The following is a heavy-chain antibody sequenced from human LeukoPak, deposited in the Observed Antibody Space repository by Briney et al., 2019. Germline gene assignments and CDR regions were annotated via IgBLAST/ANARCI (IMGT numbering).Heavy chain of an antibody. CDR2: INHSGST. V-gene: IGHV4-34*01. D-gene: IGHD1-26*01. CDR3: ARGGARIVGATRWAFDI. J-gene: IGHJ3*02. CDR1: GGSFSGYY. Sequence: SETLSLTCAVYGGSFSGYYWSWIRQPPGKGLEWIGEINHSGSTNYNPSLKSRVTISVDTSKNQFSLKLSSVTAADTAVYYCARGGARIVGATRWAFDIWGQGTMVTVSS.